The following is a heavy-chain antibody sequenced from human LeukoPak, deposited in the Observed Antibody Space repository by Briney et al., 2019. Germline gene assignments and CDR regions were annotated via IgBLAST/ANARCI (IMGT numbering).Heavy chain of an antibody. CDR3: ARDQGQDGSGSYAFDT. CDR1: GFTFSNNW. V-gene: IGHV3-7*01. D-gene: IGHD3-10*01. Sequence: PGGSLRLSCAASGFTFSNNWMTWVRQAPGKGLEWVASVKKDESEKYYVDSVKGRFTISRDNAKNSLYLQMNSLRVEDTAVYYCARDQGQDGSGSYAFDTWGQGTMVTVSS. CDR2: VKKDESEK. J-gene: IGHJ3*02.